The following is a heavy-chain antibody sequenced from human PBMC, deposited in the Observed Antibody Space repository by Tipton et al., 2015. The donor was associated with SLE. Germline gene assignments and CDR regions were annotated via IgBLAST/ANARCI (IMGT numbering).Heavy chain of an antibody. CDR1: GGSFSGYY. CDR3: ARGKDIVVARDAFDI. V-gene: IGHV4-34*01. J-gene: IGHJ3*02. Sequence: TLSLTCAVYGGSFSGYYWSLTRQPPGKGLEWVGEINHSGSTNYNPSLKSRVTISVDTSKNQFSLKLSSVTAADTAVYYCARGKDIVVARDAFDIWGQGIMVTVSS. D-gene: IGHD2-15*01. CDR2: INHSGST.